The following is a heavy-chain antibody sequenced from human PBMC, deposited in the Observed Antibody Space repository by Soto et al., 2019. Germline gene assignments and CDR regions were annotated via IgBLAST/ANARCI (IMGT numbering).Heavy chain of an antibody. CDR1: GFTFSSYA. Sequence: EVQLLESGGGLVQPGGSLRLSCAASGFTFSSYAMSWVRQAPGKGLEWVSAISGGGGSTYYADSVKGRFTISRDNSKNTLYLQMNSLRAEDTAVYYCAKVPYDYGDYRLDPWGQGTLVTVSS. J-gene: IGHJ5*02. D-gene: IGHD4-17*01. V-gene: IGHV3-23*01. CDR2: ISGGGGST. CDR3: AKVPYDYGDYRLDP.